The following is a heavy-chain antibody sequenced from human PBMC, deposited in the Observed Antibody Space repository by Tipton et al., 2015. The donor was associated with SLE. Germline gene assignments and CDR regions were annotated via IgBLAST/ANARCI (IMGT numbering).Heavy chain of an antibody. V-gene: IGHV4-39*07. J-gene: IGHJ4*02. CDR2: MYSSGST. D-gene: IGHD3-3*01. Sequence: TLSLTCTVSGGSISDSLYYWDWIRQPPGKGLEWIGSMYSSGSTYLNESLKSRVSMSIDVAQRQISLRMRPVTAADTALYLCARRSGSILGVPFYDWGQGILVSVSP. CDR1: GGSISDSLYY. CDR3: ARRSGSILGVPFYD.